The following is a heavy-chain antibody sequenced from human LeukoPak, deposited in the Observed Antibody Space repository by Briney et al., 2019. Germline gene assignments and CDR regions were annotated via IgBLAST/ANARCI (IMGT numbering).Heavy chain of an antibody. J-gene: IGHJ4*02. D-gene: IGHD3-10*01. V-gene: IGHV4-39*01. CDR3: ARQDILLEIVLNY. CDR1: GFTFSSYSMN. Sequence: TGGSLRLSGAASGFTFSSYSMNWVRQPPGKGLEWIGSIYYSGSTYYNPSLKSRVTISVDTSKNQFSLKLSSVTAADTAVYYCARQDILLEIVLNYWGQGTLVTVSS. CDR2: IYYSGST.